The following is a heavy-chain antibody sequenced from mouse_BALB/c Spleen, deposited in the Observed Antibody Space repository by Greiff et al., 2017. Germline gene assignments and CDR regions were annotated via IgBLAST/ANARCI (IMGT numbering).Heavy chain of an antibody. J-gene: IGHJ3*01. D-gene: IGHD2-1*01. V-gene: IGHV3-6*02. CDR2: ISYDGSN. CDR3: AREKGDYGNYGGFAY. CDR1: GYSITSGYY. Sequence: ESGPGLVKPSQSLSLTCSVTGYSITSGYYWNWIRQFPGNKLEWMGYISYDGSNNYNPSLKNRISITRDTSKNQFFLKLNSVTTEDTATYYCAREKGDYGNYGGFAYWGQGTLVTVSA.